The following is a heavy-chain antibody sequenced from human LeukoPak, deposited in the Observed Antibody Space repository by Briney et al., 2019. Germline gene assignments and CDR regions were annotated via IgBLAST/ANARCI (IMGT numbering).Heavy chain of an antibody. CDR2: TYYRSKWYN. J-gene: IGHJ6*02. D-gene: IGHD3-22*01. CDR1: GDSVSSNSAA. CDR3: ARDLILLNYYDSSGSYYYYYGMDV. V-gene: IGHV6-1*01. Sequence: SQTLSLTCAISGDSVSSNSAAWTWIRQSPSRGLEWLGRTYYRSKWYNDYAVSVKSRITINPDTSKSQFSLQLNSVTPEDTAVYYCARDLILLNYYDSSGSYYYYYGMDVWGQGTTVTVSS.